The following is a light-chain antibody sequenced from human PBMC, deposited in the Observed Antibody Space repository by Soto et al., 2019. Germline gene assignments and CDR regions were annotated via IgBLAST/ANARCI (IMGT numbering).Light chain of an antibody. J-gene: IGKJ3*01. CDR1: QSVSRN. V-gene: IGKV3-11*01. CDR3: QQRSNWAT. CDR2: DAS. Sequence: EIVLTQSPATLCLSPGERAPLSCRASQSVSRNLAWYQQKPGQAPRLLIYDASNRATGIPARFSGSGSVTDFTLTISSLEPEDFAVYYCQQRSNWATFGPGTKVDIK.